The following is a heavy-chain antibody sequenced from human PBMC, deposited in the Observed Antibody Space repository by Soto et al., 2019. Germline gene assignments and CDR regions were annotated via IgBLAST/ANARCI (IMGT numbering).Heavy chain of an antibody. J-gene: IGHJ4*02. CDR3: TTGACTNGCYSLKY. Sequence: EVQLVESGGGLVVPGGSLSLSCGASGFIFSNAWMSWVRQLPGKGLEWVGRIKRKADGGTTEYAAPVKGRFIISRDDSENTLYLQLDSPKTEDTAVYYCTTGACTNGCYSLKYWGQGPLVTVSS. CDR1: GFIFSNAW. D-gene: IGHD2-8*01. V-gene: IGHV3-15*01. CDR2: IKRKADGGTT.